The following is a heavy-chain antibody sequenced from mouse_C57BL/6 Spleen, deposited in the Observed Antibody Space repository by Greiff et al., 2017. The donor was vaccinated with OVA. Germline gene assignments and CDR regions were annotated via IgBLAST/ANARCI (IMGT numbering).Heavy chain of an antibody. CDR1: GYTFTSYT. CDR3: ARFWDPYFDY. CDR2: INPSSGYT. V-gene: IGHV1-4*01. Sequence: VKLQESGAELARPGASVKMSCKASGYTFTSYTMHWVKQRPGQGLEWIGYINPSSGYTKYNQKFKDKATLTADTSSSTAYMQLSSLTSEDSAVYYCARFWDPYFDYWGQGTTLTVSS. D-gene: IGHD4-1*01. J-gene: IGHJ2*01.